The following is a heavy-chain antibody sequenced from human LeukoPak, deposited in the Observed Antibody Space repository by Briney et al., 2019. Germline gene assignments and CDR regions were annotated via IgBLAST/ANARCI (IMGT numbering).Heavy chain of an antibody. V-gene: IGHV1-2*02. CDR2: INPNSGGT. D-gene: IGHD5-24*01. Sequence: ASVKVSCKASGYTFTGYYMHWVRQAPGQGLEWMGWINPNSGGTNYAQKFQGRVTMTRDTSISTAYMELSRLRSDDTAVYYCARGVEMATIAQIWGPLGKYYFDYWGQGTLVTVSS. CDR1: GYTFTGYY. CDR3: ARGVEMATIAQIWGPLGKYYFDY. J-gene: IGHJ4*02.